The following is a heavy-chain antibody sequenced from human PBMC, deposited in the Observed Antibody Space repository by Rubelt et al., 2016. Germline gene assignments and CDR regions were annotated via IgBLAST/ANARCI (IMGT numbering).Heavy chain of an antibody. V-gene: IGHV4-30-4*07. CDR1: GGSISSGGYA. D-gene: IGHD1-14*01. J-gene: IGHJ4*02. Sequence: SLTCAVSGGSISSGGYAWSWIRQAPGKGLEWIGYIYYSGSTYYNPSLKSRVILSVDTSKNQFSLKLNSVTAADTAVYYCARDRGRTPFDYWGQGTLVTVSS. CDR2: IYYSGST. CDR3: ARDRGRTPFDY.